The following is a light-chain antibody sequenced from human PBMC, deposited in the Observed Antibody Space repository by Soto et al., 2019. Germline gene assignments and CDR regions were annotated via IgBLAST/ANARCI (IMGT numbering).Light chain of an antibody. J-gene: IGKJ4*01. V-gene: IGKV3-11*01. CDR3: QQRSNWPLT. Sequence: EIVLTQSPATLSLSPGERATLSCTASRSVNTFLSWYQHRPGQAPRLIMSDASNRATGSPARFSGSGSGTDFTLTISSLEPEDFAVYYCQQRSNWPLTFGGGTKIDIK. CDR2: DAS. CDR1: RSVNTF.